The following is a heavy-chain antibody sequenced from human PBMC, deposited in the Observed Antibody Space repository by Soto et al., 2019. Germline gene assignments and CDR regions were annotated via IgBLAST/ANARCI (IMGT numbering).Heavy chain of an antibody. CDR1: GFTSSNYA. CDR3: GKARNVPIDWFAP. V-gene: IGHV3-23*01. D-gene: IGHD3-3*02. CDR2: ISASGVIT. Sequence: GGSLSFSCPAPGFTSSNYAMGWVRQAPGKGLEWVSAISASGVITYYANSVKGRFTISRDNSKNTLYLQMNSLRAEDTAVYHCGKARNVPIDWFAPWGQGTLVTVSS. J-gene: IGHJ5*02.